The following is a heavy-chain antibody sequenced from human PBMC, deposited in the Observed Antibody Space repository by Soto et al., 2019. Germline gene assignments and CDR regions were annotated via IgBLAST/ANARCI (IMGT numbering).Heavy chain of an antibody. D-gene: IGHD3-22*01. J-gene: IGHJ1*01. CDR3: ASTYYYDSSGYYHGYFQH. Sequence: SVKVSCKASGGTFSSYTISWVRQAPGQGLEWMGRIIPILGIANYAQKFQDRVTITADKSTSTAYMELSSLRSEDTAVYYCASTYYYDSSGYYHGYFQHWGQGTLVTVS. CDR1: GGTFSSYT. CDR2: IIPILGIA. V-gene: IGHV1-69*02.